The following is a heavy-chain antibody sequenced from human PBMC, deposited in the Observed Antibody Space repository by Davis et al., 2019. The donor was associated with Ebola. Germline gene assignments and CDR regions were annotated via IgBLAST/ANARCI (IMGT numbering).Heavy chain of an antibody. J-gene: IGHJ2*01. Sequence: GESLKISCAASGFIVSDKYMSWVRQAPGKGPEWVSVIYRDGRTYYADSVKGRFTISRDDSKNTVYLQMNSLRAEDTAIYHCARHASGDFWYFGLWGRGTQVTVSS. CDR2: IYRDGRT. D-gene: IGHD4-17*01. CDR3: ARHASGDFWYFGL. CDR1: GFIVSDKY. V-gene: IGHV3-53*01.